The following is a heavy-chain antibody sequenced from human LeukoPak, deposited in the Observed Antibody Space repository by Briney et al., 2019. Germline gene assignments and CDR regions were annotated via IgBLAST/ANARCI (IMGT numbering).Heavy chain of an antibody. CDR3: AGSPDYGTKKGPFDY. CDR2: IYYSGST. CDR1: GGSISSSGYY. J-gene: IGHJ4*02. D-gene: IGHD4-17*01. V-gene: IGHV4-39*01. Sequence: SETLSLTCTVSGGSISSSGYYWGWIRQPPGKGLEWIASIYYSGSTYYNPSLKSRVTISVDTSKNQSSLKLSSVTAADTAVYYCAGSPDYGTKKGPFDYWGQATLVTVSS.